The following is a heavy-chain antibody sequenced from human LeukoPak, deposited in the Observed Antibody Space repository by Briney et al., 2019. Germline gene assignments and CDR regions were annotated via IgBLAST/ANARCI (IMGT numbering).Heavy chain of an antibody. V-gene: IGHV1-2*02. D-gene: IGHD6-19*01. CDR3: ARQYSSGRDDY. CDR1: GYTFTGYY. Sequence: ASVKVSCKASGYTFTGYYMHWVRQAPGQGLEWMAWIDPKSGATNYAQRFQGRVTMARDTSIITAYMELSRLRSDDTAVYYCARQYSSGRDDYWGQGNLVTVSS. J-gene: IGHJ4*02. CDR2: IDPKSGAT.